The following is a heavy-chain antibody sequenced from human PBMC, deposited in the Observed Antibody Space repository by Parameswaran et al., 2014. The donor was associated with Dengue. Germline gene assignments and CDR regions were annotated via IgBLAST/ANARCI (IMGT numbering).Heavy chain of an antibody. J-gene: IGHJ3*02. CDR3: ARVEGVIDAFDI. Sequence: VRQAPGKGLEWIGSIYYSGSTYYNPSLKSRVTISVDTSKNQFSLKLSSVTAADTAVYYCARVEGVIDAFDIWGQGTMVTVSS. V-gene: IGHV4-39*07. D-gene: IGHD3-16*02. CDR2: IYYSGST.